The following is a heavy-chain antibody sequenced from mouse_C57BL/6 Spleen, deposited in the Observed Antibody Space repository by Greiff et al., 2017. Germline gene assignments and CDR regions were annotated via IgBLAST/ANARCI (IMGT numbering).Heavy chain of an antibody. D-gene: IGHD1-1*01. CDR1: GYAFSSSW. J-gene: IGHJ2*01. Sequence: QVQLQQSGPELVKPGASVKISCKASGYAFSSSWMNWVKQRPGKGLEWIGRIYPGDGDTNYNGKFKGKATLTADKSSSTAYMQLSSLTSEDSAVYFCARGYYCSSPHYFDYRGQGTTLTVSS. CDR2: IYPGDGDT. V-gene: IGHV1-82*01. CDR3: ARGYYCSSPHYFDY.